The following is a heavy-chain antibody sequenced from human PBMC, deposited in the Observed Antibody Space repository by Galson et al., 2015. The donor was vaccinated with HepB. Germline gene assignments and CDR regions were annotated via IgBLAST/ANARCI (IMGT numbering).Heavy chain of an antibody. J-gene: IGHJ4*02. D-gene: IGHD5-24*01. V-gene: IGHV3-23*01. Sequence: SLRLSCAPSGFTFSNYGMTRVRQAPGKGLEWVSIISSSGEKIGYADSVKGRFTVSRDNPKNTLYLQLNGLRGEDSAVYFCAKGGRDDYNDNFQYFDYWGQGILVTVSS. CDR3: AKGGRDDYNDNFQYFDY. CDR2: ISSSGEKI. CDR1: GFTFSNYG.